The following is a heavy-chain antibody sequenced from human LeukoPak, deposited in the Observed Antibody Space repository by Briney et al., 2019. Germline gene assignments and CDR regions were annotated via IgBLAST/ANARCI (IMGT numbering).Heavy chain of an antibody. D-gene: IGHD3-10*01. V-gene: IGHV3-48*04. CDR1: GFTFAEYS. CDR3: ARVRGPTLKTCYMDV. Sequence: GGSLRLSCAASGFTFAEYSIIWVRQAPGKGLEWVSFISDISDRSSTIHYADSVKGRFTISRDNAERSVYLQMNSLRADDTAVYYCARVRGPTLKTCYMDVWGTGTTVTVSS. CDR2: ISDRSSTI. J-gene: IGHJ6*03.